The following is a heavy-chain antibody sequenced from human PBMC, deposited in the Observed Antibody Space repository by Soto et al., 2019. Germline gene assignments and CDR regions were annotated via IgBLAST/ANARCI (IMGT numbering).Heavy chain of an antibody. V-gene: IGHV3-23*01. CDR3: ANGAYCSSTSCYPSPYYYYGMDV. CDR1: GFTFSSYA. D-gene: IGHD2-2*01. J-gene: IGHJ6*02. CDR2: ISGSGGST. Sequence: EVPLLESGGGLVQPGGSLRLSCAASGFTFSSYAMSWVRQAPGKGLEWVSAISGSGGSTYYADSVKGRFTITRDNSKNTLYLQMNSLRAEDTAVYYCANGAYCSSTSCYPSPYYYYGMDVWGQGTTVTVSS.